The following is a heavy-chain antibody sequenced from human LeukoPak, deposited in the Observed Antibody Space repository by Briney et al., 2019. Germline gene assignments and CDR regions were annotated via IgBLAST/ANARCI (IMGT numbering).Heavy chain of an antibody. CDR1: GGSISSGDYY. J-gene: IGHJ4*02. D-gene: IGHD3-22*01. V-gene: IGHV4-30-4*08. CDR3: ARDRHYYDSSGYYSLFDY. CDR2: ICYSGST. Sequence: SETLSLTCTVSGGSISSGDYYWSWIRQPPAKGLEWIGYICYSGSTYYNPSLKSRVTISVDTSKNQFSLKLSSVTAADTAVYYCARDRHYYDSSGYYSLFDYWGQGTLVTVSS.